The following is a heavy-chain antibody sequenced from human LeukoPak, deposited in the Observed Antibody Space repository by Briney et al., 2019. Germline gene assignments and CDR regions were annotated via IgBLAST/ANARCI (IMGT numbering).Heavy chain of an antibody. D-gene: IGHD6-19*01. CDR3: ARSSSDHRLTRY. CDR2: INPNSGGT. J-gene: IGHJ4*02. CDR1: GYTFTGYY. V-gene: IGHV1-2*02. Sequence: ASVKVSCKASGYTFTGYYMHWVRQAPGQGLEWMGWINPNSGGTNYAQKFQGRVTMTRDTSISTAYMELSRLRSDDTAVYYYARSSSDHRLTRYWGQGTLVTVSS.